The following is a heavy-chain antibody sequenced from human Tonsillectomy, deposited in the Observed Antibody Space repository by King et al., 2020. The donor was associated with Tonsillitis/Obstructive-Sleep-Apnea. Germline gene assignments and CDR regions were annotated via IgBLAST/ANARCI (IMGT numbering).Heavy chain of an antibody. D-gene: IGHD3-3*01. J-gene: IGHJ6*02. Sequence: EAQLVQSGGGLIQPGGSLRLSCAASGFTVSSNYMSWVRQAPGKGLEWVSVIFSGGSTDYADSVKGRFTISRDNSKNTLYLQMNSLRAEDTAVYYCASPPRYYDFWYVGGQGTTVTVS. V-gene: IGHV3-53*01. CDR1: GFTVSSNY. CDR2: IFSGGST. CDR3: ASPPRYYDFWYV.